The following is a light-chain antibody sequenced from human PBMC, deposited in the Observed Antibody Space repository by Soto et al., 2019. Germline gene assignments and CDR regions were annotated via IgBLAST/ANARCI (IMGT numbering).Light chain of an antibody. CDR3: QQSYSTPPWT. Sequence: DIQMTQSPSSLSASVGDSVTITCRASQSISSYLNWYQQKPGKAPELLIYAASSLQSGVPSRFSGSGSGTDFTLTISSLQPEDFATYYCQQSYSTPPWTFGQGTKLEIK. CDR2: AAS. V-gene: IGKV1-39*01. CDR1: QSISSY. J-gene: IGKJ2*02.